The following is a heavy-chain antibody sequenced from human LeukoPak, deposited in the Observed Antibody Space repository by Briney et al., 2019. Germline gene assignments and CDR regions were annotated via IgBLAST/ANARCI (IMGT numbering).Heavy chain of an antibody. J-gene: IGHJ4*02. Sequence: SETLSLTCTVSGGSISSGSYYWSWIRQPAGKGLEWIGRIYTSGSTNYNPSLKSRVTISVDTSKNQFSLKLSSVTAADTAVYYCARSDYGDYRFGYWGQGTLVTVSS. CDR1: GGSISSGSYY. V-gene: IGHV4-61*02. CDR2: IYTSGST. CDR3: ARSDYGDYRFGY. D-gene: IGHD4-17*01.